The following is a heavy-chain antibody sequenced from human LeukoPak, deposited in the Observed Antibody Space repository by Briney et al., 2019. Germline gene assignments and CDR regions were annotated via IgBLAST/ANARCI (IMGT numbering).Heavy chain of an antibody. CDR3: GRSIGSRCFDF. CDR2: IHPSSGNT. D-gene: IGHD2/OR15-2a*01. Sequence: ASVKVSCKASGYTFTNYYVRWVRQAPGQGLEWMDIIHPSSGNTNYAQKFQGRVTMTTDTSTSTVYMDLSSLRSDDTAVYCCGRSIGSRCFDFWGRGTLVTASS. J-gene: IGHJ4*02. CDR1: GYTFTNYY. V-gene: IGHV1-46*01.